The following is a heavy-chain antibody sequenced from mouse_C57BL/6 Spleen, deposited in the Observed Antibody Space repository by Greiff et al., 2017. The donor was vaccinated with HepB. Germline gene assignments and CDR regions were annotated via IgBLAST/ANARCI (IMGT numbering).Heavy chain of an antibody. Sequence: LQESGAELVRPGASVTLSCKASGYTFTDYEMHWVKQTPVHGLEWIGAIDPETGGTAYNQKFKGKAILTADKSSSTAYMELRSLTSEDSAVYYCTRYYSNYGGAWFAYWGQGTLVTVSA. CDR1: GYTFTDYE. V-gene: IGHV1-15*01. CDR3: TRYYSNYGGAWFAY. J-gene: IGHJ3*01. CDR2: IDPETGGT. D-gene: IGHD2-5*01.